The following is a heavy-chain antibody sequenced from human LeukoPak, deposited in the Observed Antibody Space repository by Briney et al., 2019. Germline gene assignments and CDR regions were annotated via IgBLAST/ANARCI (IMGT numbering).Heavy chain of an antibody. CDR1: GYTFTTYY. CDR3: AREGPYSDSSRSRFDY. Sequence: ASVKVSCKASGYTFTTYYIHWVRRAPGQGLEWMGWINPNTGVTESPQGFQGRVTMTRDTSSRTVYMELSSLRSEATAVYYCAREGPYSDSSRSRFDYWGQGTLVTVSS. D-gene: IGHD6-6*01. V-gene: IGHV1-2*02. CDR2: INPNTGVT. J-gene: IGHJ4*02.